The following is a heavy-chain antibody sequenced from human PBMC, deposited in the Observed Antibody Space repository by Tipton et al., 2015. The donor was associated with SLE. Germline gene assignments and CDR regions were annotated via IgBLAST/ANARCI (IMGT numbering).Heavy chain of an antibody. D-gene: IGHD3-10*01. CDR3: AKEGYYGSGTRDAFDI. CDR2: TSGSGGST. J-gene: IGHJ3*02. CDR1: GFTFSSYA. V-gene: IGHV3-23*01. Sequence: SLRLSCAASGFTFSSYAMSWVRQAPGKGLEWVSATSGSGGSTYYADSVKGRFTISRDNSKNTLYLQMNSLRAEDTAVYYCAKEGYYGSGTRDAFDIWGQGTMVTVSS.